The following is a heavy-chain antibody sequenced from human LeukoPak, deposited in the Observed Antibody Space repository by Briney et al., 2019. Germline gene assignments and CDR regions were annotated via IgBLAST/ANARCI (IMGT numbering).Heavy chain of an antibody. CDR1: GFTFSSYG. V-gene: IGHV3-33*03. CDR2: IWYDGSNK. J-gene: IGHJ4*02. CDR3: AKDSSGWVQYYFDY. Sequence: QAGGSLRLSCAASGFTFSSYGMHWVRQAPGKGLEWVAVIWYDGSNKYYADSVKGRFTISRDNAKNSLYLQMNSLRAEDTAVYYCAKDSSGWVQYYFDYWGQGTLVTVSS. D-gene: IGHD6-19*01.